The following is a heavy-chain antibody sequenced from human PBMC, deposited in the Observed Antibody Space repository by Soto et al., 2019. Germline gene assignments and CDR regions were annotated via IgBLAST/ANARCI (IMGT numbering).Heavy chain of an antibody. V-gene: IGHV4-39*07. CDR1: GGSISSSSYY. D-gene: IGHD7-27*01. CDR2: IYYSGST. Sequence: SETLSLTCTVSGGSISSSSYYWGWIRQPPGKGLEWIGSIYYSGSTYYNPSLKSRVTISVDTSKNQFSLKLSSVTAADTAVYYCARDRTGDRYFDYWGQGTLVTVSS. CDR3: ARDRTGDRYFDY. J-gene: IGHJ4*02.